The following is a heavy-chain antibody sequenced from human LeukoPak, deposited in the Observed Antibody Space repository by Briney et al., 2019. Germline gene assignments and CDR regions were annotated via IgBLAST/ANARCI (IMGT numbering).Heavy chain of an antibody. V-gene: IGHV4-39*01. CDR1: GGSISSSSYY. Sequence: SETLSLTCTVSGGSISSSSYYCGWIRQPPGKGLEWIGSIYYSGSTYYNPSLKSRVTISVDTSKNQFSLKLSSVTAADTAVYYCARHDASLAAADFDPWGQGTLVTVSS. D-gene: IGHD6-13*01. J-gene: IGHJ5*02. CDR2: IYYSGST. CDR3: ARHDASLAAADFDP.